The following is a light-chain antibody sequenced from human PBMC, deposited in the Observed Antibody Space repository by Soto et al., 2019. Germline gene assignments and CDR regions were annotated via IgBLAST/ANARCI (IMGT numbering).Light chain of an antibody. V-gene: IGLV2-14*01. Sequence: QSALTQPASVSGSPGQSITISCTGTSSDVGGYNYVSWHQQHPDKAPKLTIYDVSSRPSGVSNRFSASKSGNTASLTISGLQAEDEADYYCTSYTSSGTYVFGIGTKVTVL. CDR1: SSDVGGYNY. CDR2: DVS. CDR3: TSYTSSGTYV. J-gene: IGLJ1*01.